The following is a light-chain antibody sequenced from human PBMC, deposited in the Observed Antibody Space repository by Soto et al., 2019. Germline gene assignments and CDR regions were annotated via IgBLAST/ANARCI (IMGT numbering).Light chain of an antibody. CDR3: SSYTSSSSRV. Sequence: QSALTQPASVSGSPGQSITISCTGTSSDVGGYNYVSWYQQHPGTAPKLMIYEVSNRPSGVSNRFSGSKSGNTASLTISGLQAEDEADYYCSSYTSSSSRVFGTGTKLTVL. V-gene: IGLV2-14*01. CDR2: EVS. CDR1: SSDVGGYNY. J-gene: IGLJ1*01.